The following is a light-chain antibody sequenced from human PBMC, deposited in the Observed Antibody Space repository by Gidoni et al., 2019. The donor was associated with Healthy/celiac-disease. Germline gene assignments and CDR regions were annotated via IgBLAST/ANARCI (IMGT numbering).Light chain of an antibody. V-gene: IGKV1-5*03. CDR3: QQYNIFPWS. CDR1: QTVTTW. Sequence: DIQMTQSPSTLSASVGDRVTITCRANQTVTTWLAWYQQKPGKAPNLLIYRASSLKSGVPSRFSGSGSETEFTLTISSLQPDDLATYYCQQYNIFPWSFGQGTRFEIK. J-gene: IGKJ1*01. CDR2: RAS.